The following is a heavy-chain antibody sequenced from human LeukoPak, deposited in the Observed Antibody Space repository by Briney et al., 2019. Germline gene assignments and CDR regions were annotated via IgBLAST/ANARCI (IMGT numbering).Heavy chain of an antibody. CDR3: ARDRVESIAARPDYYYYGMDV. J-gene: IGHJ6*02. V-gene: IGHV1-69*04. CDR2: IIPILGIA. CDR1: GGTFSSYA. Sequence: SVKVSCKASGGTFSSYAISWVRQAPGQGLEWMGRIIPILGIANYAQKFQGRVTITADKSTSTAYMELSSLRSEGTAVYYCARDRVESIAARPDYYYYGMDVWGQGTTVTVSS. D-gene: IGHD6-6*01.